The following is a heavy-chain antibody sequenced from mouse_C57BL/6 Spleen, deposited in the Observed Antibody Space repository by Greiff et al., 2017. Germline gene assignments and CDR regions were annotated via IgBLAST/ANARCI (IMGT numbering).Heavy chain of an antibody. CDR2: IWSGGST. J-gene: IGHJ1*03. V-gene: IGHV2-2*01. CDR1: GFSLTSYG. D-gene: IGHD1-1*02. CDR3: ARVVRDWYFDV. Sequence: VKLVESGPGLVQPSQSLSITCTVSGFSLTSYGVHWVRQSPGKGLEWLGVIWSGGSTDYNAAFISRLSISKDNSKSQVFFKMNSLQADDTAIYYCARVVRDWYFDVWGTGTTVTVSS.